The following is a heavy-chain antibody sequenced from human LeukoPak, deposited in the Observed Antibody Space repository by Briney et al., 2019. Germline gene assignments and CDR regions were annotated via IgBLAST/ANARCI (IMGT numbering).Heavy chain of an antibody. CDR3: AKGYPAAAGIFDY. Sequence: GGSLRLSCAASGFTFNNYAMSWVRQAPGKGLEWVSAITGSGTYTYYADSVKGRFTISRDNSKNTLYLQMNSLRAEDTAVYYCAKGYPAAAGIFDYWGQGTLVTVSS. D-gene: IGHD6-13*01. CDR1: GFTFNNYA. V-gene: IGHV3-23*01. J-gene: IGHJ4*02. CDR2: ITGSGTYT.